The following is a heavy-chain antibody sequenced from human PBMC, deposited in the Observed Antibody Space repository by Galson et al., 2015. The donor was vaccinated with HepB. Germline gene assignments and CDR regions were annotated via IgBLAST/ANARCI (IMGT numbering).Heavy chain of an antibody. CDR3: ARTRYYYDLSGYRGFDY. Sequence: PALVKPTQTLTLTCTFSGFSLTTSGVGVGWSRQPPGKALEWLALIYWNDDKRYSPSLKSRLTISKGTSKNQVVLTMTNMDPVDTATYYCARTRYYYDLSGYRGFDYWGQGTLVTVSS. CDR2: IYWNDDK. V-gene: IGHV2-5*01. CDR1: GFSLTTSGVG. J-gene: IGHJ4*02. D-gene: IGHD3-22*01.